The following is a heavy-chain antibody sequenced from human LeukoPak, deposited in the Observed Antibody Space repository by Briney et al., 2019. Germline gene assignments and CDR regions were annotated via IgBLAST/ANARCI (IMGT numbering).Heavy chain of an antibody. J-gene: IGHJ4*02. V-gene: IGHV5-51*01. CDR3: ARTTAAGKGSFDY. Sequence: GESLKISCKGSGYSFTSYWIGWVRQMPGKGLGWTGIIYPGDSDTRYSPSFQGQVTISADKSISTAYLQWSSLKASDTAMYYCARTTAAGKGSFDYWGQGTLVTVSS. D-gene: IGHD4-11*01. CDR1: GYSFTSYW. CDR2: IYPGDSDT.